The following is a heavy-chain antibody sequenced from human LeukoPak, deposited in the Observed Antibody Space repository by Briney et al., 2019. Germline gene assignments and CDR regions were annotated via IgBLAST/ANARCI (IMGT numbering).Heavy chain of an antibody. J-gene: IGHJ4*02. V-gene: IGHV3-66*01. D-gene: IGHD5-24*01. CDR2: MYSGGTT. CDR1: GFTVSSSY. Sequence: GGSLRLSCTGSGFTVSSSYMSWVRQTPGKGLEWVPVMYSGGTTYYADSVKGRFTISRDSSKNTVNLQMNSLRAEDTAVYYCARDRRDGYCLGHWGQGTLVTVSS. CDR3: ARDRRDGYCLGH.